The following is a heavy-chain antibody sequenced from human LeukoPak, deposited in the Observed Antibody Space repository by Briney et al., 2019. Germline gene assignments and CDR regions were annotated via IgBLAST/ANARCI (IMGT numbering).Heavy chain of an antibody. CDR2: ISGSGGST. CDR1: GFTFSSYA. Sequence: GGSLRLSCAASGFTFSSYAMNWVRQAPGKGLEWVSVISGSGGSTYYADSVKGRFTVSRDNSKNTLYLQMNSLRAEDTAVYYCAKAFSRGAFDMWGQGTMVTVSS. V-gene: IGHV3-23*01. J-gene: IGHJ3*02. CDR3: AKAFSRGAFDM.